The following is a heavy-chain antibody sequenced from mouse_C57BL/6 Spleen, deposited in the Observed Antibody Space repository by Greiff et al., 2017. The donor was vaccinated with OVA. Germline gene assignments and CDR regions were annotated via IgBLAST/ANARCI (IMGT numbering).Heavy chain of an antibody. V-gene: IGHV14-4*01. CDR3: SGYDGFAY. J-gene: IGHJ3*01. CDR2: IDPENGDT. Sequence: VQLMESGAELVRPGASVKLSCTASGFNIKDDYMHWVKQRPEQGLEWIGWIDPENGDTEYASKFQGKATITADTSSNTAYLQLSSLKSEGTAVCYCSGYDGFAYWGQGTLVTVSA. CDR1: GFNIKDDY. D-gene: IGHD2-2*01.